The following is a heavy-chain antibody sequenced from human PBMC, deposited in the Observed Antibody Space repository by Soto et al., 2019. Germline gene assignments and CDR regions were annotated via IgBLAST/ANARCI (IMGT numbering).Heavy chain of an antibody. CDR1: GGTFSSYT. CDR2: IIPILGIA. Sequence: QVQLVQSGAEVKKPGSSVKVSCKASGGTFSSYTISWVRQAPGQGLEWMGRIIPILGIANYAQKLQGRVTITAHKSPSRXYMELSSLRSEDTAVYYCARRVVAPNLYYYYGMDVWGQGTTVTVSS. CDR3: ARRVVAPNLYYYYGMDV. D-gene: IGHD2-15*01. J-gene: IGHJ6*02. V-gene: IGHV1-69*02.